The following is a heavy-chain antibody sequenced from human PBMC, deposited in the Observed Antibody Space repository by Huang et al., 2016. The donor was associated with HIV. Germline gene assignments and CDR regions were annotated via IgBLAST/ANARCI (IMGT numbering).Heavy chain of an antibody. D-gene: IGHD3-10*01. CDR2: ITHSGST. J-gene: IGHJ4*02. V-gene: IGHV4-34*01. CDR3: ARAPHYSSGSYYY. CDR1: GGSFSGYY. Sequence: QVQLHQWGAGLLKPSETLSLTCAVYGGSFSGYYWSWIRQPPGKGLEGIREITHSGSTNYNPSLKSRVTISEETSKNQFSLKLSSVTAADTAVYCCARAPHYSSGSYYYWGQGTLVTVSS.